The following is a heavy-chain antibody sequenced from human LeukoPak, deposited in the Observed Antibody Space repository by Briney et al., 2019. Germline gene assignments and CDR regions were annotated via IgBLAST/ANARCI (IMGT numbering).Heavy chain of an antibody. CDR2: ISGSGGST. CDR3: AKPMVRGVIITGIDY. J-gene: IGHJ4*02. Sequence: GGSLRLSCAASGFTSSSYGMSWVRQAPGKGLEWVSAISGSGGSTYYADSVKGRFTISRDNSKNTLYLQMNSLRAEDTAVYYCAKPMVRGVIITGIDYWGQGTLVTVSS. CDR1: GFTSSSYG. D-gene: IGHD3-10*01. V-gene: IGHV3-23*01.